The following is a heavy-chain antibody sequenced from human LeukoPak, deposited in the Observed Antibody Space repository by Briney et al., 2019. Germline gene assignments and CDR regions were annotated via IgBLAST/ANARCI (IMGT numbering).Heavy chain of an antibody. CDR1: GYTLTELS. V-gene: IGHV1-24*01. J-gene: IGHJ3*02. D-gene: IGHD3-22*01. CDR2: FDPEDGET. Sequence: GASVKVSCKVSGYTLTELSMHWVRQAPGKGLEWMGGFDPEDGETIYAQKFQGRVTMTEDTSTDTAYMELSSLRSEDTAVYYCASNYYDSSLRDDAFDIWGQGTMVTVSS. CDR3: ASNYYDSSLRDDAFDI.